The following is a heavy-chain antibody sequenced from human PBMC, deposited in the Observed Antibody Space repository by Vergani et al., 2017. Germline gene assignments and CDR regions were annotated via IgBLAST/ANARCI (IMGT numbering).Heavy chain of an antibody. CDR2: IDHTGRP. CDR3: ARVNTETNGHLYYYYYMDV. V-gene: IGHV4-34*01. D-gene: IGHD4-11*01. J-gene: IGHJ6*03. CDR1: GGSFTSYH. Sequence: QVQLQQWGGGLLKPSETLSLTCVVNGGSFTSYHWTWIRQSPGEGLEWVGDIDHTGRPDYNPSLKSRLTMSVEKSRNQFSLTHNSVTATDTAIYFCARVNTETNGHLYYYYYMDVGGQGTAVTVS.